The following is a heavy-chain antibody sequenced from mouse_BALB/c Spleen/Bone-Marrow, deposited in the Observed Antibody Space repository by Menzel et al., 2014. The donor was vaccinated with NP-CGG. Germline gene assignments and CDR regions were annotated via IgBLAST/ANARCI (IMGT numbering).Heavy chain of an antibody. V-gene: IGHV14-3*02. Sequence: EVKLMESGAELVKPGASVKLSCTASGFNIKDTYMHWVKQRPEQGLEWIGRIDPANGCTNYAQKFQGKATITADTSSNTAYLQLSSLTSEDTAVYYCASKKNYYAMDYWGQGTSVTVSS. CDR2: IDPANGCT. CDR1: GFNIKDTY. CDR3: ASKKNYYAMDY. J-gene: IGHJ4*01.